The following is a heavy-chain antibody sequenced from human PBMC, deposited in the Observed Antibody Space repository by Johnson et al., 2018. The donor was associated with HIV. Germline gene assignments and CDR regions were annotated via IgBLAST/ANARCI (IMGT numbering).Heavy chain of an antibody. D-gene: IGHD3-22*01. Sequence: VQLVESGGGLVQPGGSLRLSCVASGFTLSSYWIHWVRRAPGKGLVWVSRINSDGSSKSYADSVKGRFTISSDNAKNTLYLQMNSLRDEDTDVYYCANTYYYDSSGYSGAFDLWGQGAMVTVSS. CDR2: INSDGSSK. CDR3: ANTYYYDSSGYSGAFDL. CDR1: GFTLSSYW. V-gene: IGHV3-74*01. J-gene: IGHJ3*01.